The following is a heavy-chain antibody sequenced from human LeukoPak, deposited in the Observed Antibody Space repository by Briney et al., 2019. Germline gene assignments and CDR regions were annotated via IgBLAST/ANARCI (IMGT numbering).Heavy chain of an antibody. CDR2: IYYSGNT. Sequence: SETLSLTCTVSGGSISSSGYYWAWIRQPPGKGLEWIGSIYYSGNTYYKSSLKSRVTIAVDTSKNQFSLKLNSVTAADTAVYYCARESYYDSSGYSHDAFDIWGQGTMVTVSS. J-gene: IGHJ3*02. CDR1: GGSISSSGYY. V-gene: IGHV4-39*07. D-gene: IGHD3-22*01. CDR3: ARESYYDSSGYSHDAFDI.